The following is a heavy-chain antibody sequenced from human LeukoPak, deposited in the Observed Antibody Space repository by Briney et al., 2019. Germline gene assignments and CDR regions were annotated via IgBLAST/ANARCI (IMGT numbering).Heavy chain of an antibody. J-gene: IGHJ4*02. V-gene: IGHV4-30-2*01. CDR3: ARPYSPGYSSGLGY. D-gene: IGHD6-19*01. Sequence: PSQTLSLTCTVSGGSISSGGYYWSWIRQPPGKGLEWIGYIYHSGSTYYNPSLKSRVTISVDTSKNQFSLKLSSVTAADTAVYYCARPYSPGYSSGLGYWGQGTLVTVSS. CDR1: GGSISSGGYY. CDR2: IYHSGST.